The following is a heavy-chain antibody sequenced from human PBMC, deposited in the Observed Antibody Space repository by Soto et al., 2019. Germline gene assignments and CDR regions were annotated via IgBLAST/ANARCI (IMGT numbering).Heavy chain of an antibody. CDR1: GGSISSYY. V-gene: IGHV4-59*08. CDR3: ASQNWGLQQN. D-gene: IGHD7-27*01. CDR2: IYYSGST. J-gene: IGHJ4*02. Sequence: QVQLQESGPGLVKPSETLSLTCTVSGGSISSYYWSWIRQPPRKGLEWIGYIYYSGSTNYNPSLKTRVTVPVDASKYQSSLKLSFVTAADTAVYYCASQNWGLQQNRGQGRLVTVSS.